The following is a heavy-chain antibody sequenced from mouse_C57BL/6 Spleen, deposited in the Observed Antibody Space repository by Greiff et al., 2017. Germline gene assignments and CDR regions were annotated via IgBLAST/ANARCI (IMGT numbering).Heavy chain of an antibody. CDR3: ARIAPIYYDCSEDYFDY. D-gene: IGHD1-1*01. V-gene: IGHV8-8*01. CDR1: GFSLSTFGMG. J-gene: IGHJ2*01. CDR2: IWWDDDK. Sequence: QVTLKVCGPGILQPSQTLSLTCSFSGFSLSTFGMGVGWIRQPSGKGLEWLAHIWWDDDKYYNPALKSRLTISKDTSKNQVFLKIANVDTADTATYYSARIAPIYYDCSEDYFDYWGQGTTLTVSS.